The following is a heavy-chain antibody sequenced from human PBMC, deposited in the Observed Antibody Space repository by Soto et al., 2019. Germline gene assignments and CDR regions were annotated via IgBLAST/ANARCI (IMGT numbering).Heavy chain of an antibody. V-gene: IGHV3-23*01. CDR2: ISGSGGSI. Sequence: GGSLRLSCAASGFTFSSYAMSWVRQAPGKGLEWVSAISGSGGSIYYADSVKGRFTISRDNSKSTLYLHMNSLRAEDTALYYCAKARTGIYRYYYGMDVWGQGTTVTVSS. D-gene: IGHD1-1*01. CDR3: AKARTGIYRYYYGMDV. CDR1: GFTFSSYA. J-gene: IGHJ6*02.